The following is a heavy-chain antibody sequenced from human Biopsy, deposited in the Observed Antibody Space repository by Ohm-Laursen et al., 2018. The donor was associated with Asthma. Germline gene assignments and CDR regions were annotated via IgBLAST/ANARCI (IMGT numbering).Heavy chain of an antibody. CDR2: IMTVFGTT. D-gene: IGHD6-19*01. CDR3: ARCQVGYSSGWSLLLKKIYYSGMDV. V-gene: IGHV1-69*01. CDR1: GGTFSNFA. J-gene: IGHJ6*02. Sequence: GSSVKVSCKAPGGTFSNFAISWVRQAPGQGLEWLGGIMTVFGTTNYAKKVQGRVTITADESTSTAYMEVTSLRSEDTAIYYCARCQVGYSSGWSLLLKKIYYSGMDVWGQGTAVTVSS.